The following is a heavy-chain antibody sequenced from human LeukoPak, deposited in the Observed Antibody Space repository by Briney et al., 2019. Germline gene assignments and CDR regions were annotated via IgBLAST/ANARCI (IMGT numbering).Heavy chain of an antibody. V-gene: IGHV4-4*02. J-gene: IGHJ4*02. CDR3: ASAGHDGIGYKVC. CDR2: IYHSGSA. CDR1: GGSISSSNW. Sequence: SGTLSLTCAVSGGSISSSNWWSWVRQPPGKGLEWIGEIYHSGSANYNPSLKSRVTISVDKSKNQFSLRLSSVTAADTAVYYCASAGHDGIGYKVCWGQGTLVTVSS. D-gene: IGHD3-22*01.